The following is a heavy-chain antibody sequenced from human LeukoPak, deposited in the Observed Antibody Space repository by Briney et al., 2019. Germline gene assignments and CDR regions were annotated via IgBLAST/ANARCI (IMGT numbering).Heavy chain of an antibody. J-gene: IGHJ4*02. V-gene: IGHV3-11*01. CDR1: GFTFSDYY. D-gene: IGHD1-26*01. CDR3: ARRRECSGISCYYFDY. Sequence: GGSLRLSCAASGFTFSDYYMTWIRQSPGKGLEWVSYISHTGSTIYYSDSLKGRFTISRDNAKTSLYLQMNSLRAEDSAVYYCARRRECSGISCYYFDYWGQGTLVTVSS. CDR2: ISHTGSTI.